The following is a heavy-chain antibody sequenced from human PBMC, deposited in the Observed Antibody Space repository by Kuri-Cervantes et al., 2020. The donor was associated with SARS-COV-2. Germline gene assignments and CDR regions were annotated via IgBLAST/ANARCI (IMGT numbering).Heavy chain of an antibody. CDR3: ARDQVSTPYPVRYFDWLIPGWFDP. Sequence: ASVKVSCKASGYTFTGYYMHWVRQAPGQGLEWMGWINPNSGGTNYAQKFQGRVTMTRDTSISTAYMELSRLRSDDTAVYYCARDQVSTPYPVRYFDWLIPGWFDPWAREPWSPSPQ. V-gene: IGHV1-2*02. J-gene: IGHJ5*02. CDR1: GYTFTGYY. CDR2: INPNSGGT. D-gene: IGHD3-9*01.